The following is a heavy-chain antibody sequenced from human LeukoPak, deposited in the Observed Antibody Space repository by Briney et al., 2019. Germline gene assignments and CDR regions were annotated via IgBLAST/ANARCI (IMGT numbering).Heavy chain of an antibody. V-gene: IGHV3-7*03. CDR2: INHNGNVN. D-gene: IGHD3-3*01. CDR1: GFTFSSYW. CDR3: ARDLYDRDY. Sequence: GGSLRLSCAASGFTFSSYWMNWARQAPGKGLEWVASINHNGNVNYYVDSVKGRFTISRDNAKNSLYLQMSNLRAEDTAVYFCARDLYDRDYWGQGTLVTVSS. J-gene: IGHJ4*02.